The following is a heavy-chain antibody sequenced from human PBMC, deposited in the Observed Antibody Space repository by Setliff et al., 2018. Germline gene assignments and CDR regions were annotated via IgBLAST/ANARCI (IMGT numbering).Heavy chain of an antibody. CDR2: ISYDGSNK. CDR1: GFSFSSYA. V-gene: IGHV3-30-3*01. D-gene: IGHD1-1*01. Sequence: LRLSCVVSGFSFSSYAMHWVRQAPGKGLEWVAVISYDGSNKYYGASVKGRFTISRDNSKNTLYLQMNSLRTEDTAVYYCARDERYNYHYYGMDVWGQGTTVTVSS. CDR3: ARDERYNYHYYGMDV. J-gene: IGHJ6*02.